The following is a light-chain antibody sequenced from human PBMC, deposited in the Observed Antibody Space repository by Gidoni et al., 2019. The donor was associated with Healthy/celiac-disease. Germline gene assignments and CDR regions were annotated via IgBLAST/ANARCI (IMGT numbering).Light chain of an antibody. Sequence: EIVLTQSPATLSLSPGERATLSCRASQSVSSYFAWYQQKPGQAPRLLIYDASNRATGIPARFSGSGSGTDFTLTISSLEPEDFAVYDCQQRSNWPFGGGTKVEIK. V-gene: IGKV3-11*01. CDR1: QSVSSY. CDR3: QQRSNWP. CDR2: DAS. J-gene: IGKJ4*01.